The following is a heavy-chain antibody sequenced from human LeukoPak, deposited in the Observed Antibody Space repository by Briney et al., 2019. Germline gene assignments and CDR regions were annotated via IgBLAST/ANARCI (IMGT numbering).Heavy chain of an antibody. CDR2: IIPMMGIA. CDR1: GGTLRRHT. V-gene: IGHV1-69*02. D-gene: IGHD6-19*01. CDR3: ASRSHKTIVGADTREVGDY. Sequence: GASVKVSCKASGGTLRRHTITWVRQAPGQGLECMGRIIPMMGIANYAQKFQGRVTITADTSTDTAYMDLISLRSEDTAVYYCASRSHKTIVGADTREVGDYWGQGTLVTVSS. J-gene: IGHJ4*02.